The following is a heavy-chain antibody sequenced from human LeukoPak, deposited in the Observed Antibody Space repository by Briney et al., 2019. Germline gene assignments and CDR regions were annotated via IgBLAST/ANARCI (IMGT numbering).Heavy chain of an antibody. CDR1: GFTFSSYW. V-gene: IGHV3-7*01. CDR3: ARVSSSSEEGNYFDY. Sequence: GGSLRLSCAASGFTFSSYWMSWVRQAPGKGLEWVANIKQDGSEKYYVDSVKGRFTISRDNAKNSLYLQMNSLRAEDTAVYYCARVSSSSEEGNYFDYWGQGTLVTVSS. D-gene: IGHD6-6*01. CDR2: IKQDGSEK. J-gene: IGHJ4*02.